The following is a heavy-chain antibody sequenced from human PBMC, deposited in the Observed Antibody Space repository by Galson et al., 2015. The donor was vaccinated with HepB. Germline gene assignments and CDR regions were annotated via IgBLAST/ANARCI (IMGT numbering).Heavy chain of an antibody. CDR1: GYTFNDYY. J-gene: IGHJ4*01. CDR3: ARGAYRGSYLPDF. D-gene: IGHD1-26*01. CDR2: INPYGGGT. V-gene: IGHV1-2*02. Sequence: SVKVSCKASGYTFNDYYMHWVRQAPGRGLEWMGRINPYGGGTNCAQKFQGRVTMTRDTSIRAAYMELSSLTSDDTAIYYCARGAYRGSYLPDFWGHGTLVTVSS.